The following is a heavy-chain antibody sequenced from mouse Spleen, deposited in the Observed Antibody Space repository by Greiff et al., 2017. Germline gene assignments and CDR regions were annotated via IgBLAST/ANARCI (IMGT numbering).Heavy chain of an antibody. CDR1: GYTFTDYD. J-gene: IGHJ4*01. D-gene: IGHD3-1*01. CDR2: IDPETGGT. V-gene: IGHV1-15*01. Sequence: VQLVESGAELVRPGASVTLSCKASGYTFTDYDMHWVKQTPVHGLEWIGAIDPETGGTAYNQKFKGKAILTADKSSSTAYMELRSLTSEDSAVYYCTRQLGLRKGAMDYWGQGTSVTVSS. CDR3: TRQLGLRKGAMDY.